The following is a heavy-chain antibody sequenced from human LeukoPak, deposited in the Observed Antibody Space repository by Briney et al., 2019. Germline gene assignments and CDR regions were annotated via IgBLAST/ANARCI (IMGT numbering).Heavy chain of an antibody. CDR3: VAPGSSSWYFDY. CDR2: ISAYNGQT. CDR1: GYTFTNYG. J-gene: IGHJ4*02. D-gene: IGHD6-13*01. Sequence: ASVKVSCKAAGYTFTNYGISWVRQAPGQGLEFMGWISAYNGQTNYAQNFQGRVTMTTDTSTSTAYMELRSLRSDDTAVYYCVAPGSSSWYFDYWGQGTLVTVSS. V-gene: IGHV1-18*01.